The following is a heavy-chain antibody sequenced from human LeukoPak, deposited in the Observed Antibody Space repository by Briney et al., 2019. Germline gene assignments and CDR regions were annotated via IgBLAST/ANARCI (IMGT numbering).Heavy chain of an antibody. CDR1: RFTPCSYA. CDR3: ARGAPIMTDYDFRSGYRPDDAFDI. D-gene: IGHD3-3*01. CDR2: ISYEGSNK. Sequence: GGCLRLSCAASRFTPCSYAMHWVRQAPDKGREGGAVISYEGSNKYYADSVRGGFTISRDNSRNTLYLQMNRLRAENTAVYYCARGAPIMTDYDFRSGYRPDDAFDIWGQGTMVTVSS. V-gene: IGHV3-30*04. J-gene: IGHJ3*02.